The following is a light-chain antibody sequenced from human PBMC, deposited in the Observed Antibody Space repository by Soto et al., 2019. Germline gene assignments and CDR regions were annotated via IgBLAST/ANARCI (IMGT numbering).Light chain of an antibody. V-gene: IGLV1-44*01. CDR1: SSNIGSNT. CDR3: AAWDDSLNGVV. J-gene: IGLJ2*01. CDR2: SNT. Sequence: QSVLTQPPSASGTPGQRVTISCSGSSSNIGSNTVNWYQQLPGTAPKLLIYSNTQRPSGVPDRFSGSKSGTSASLAISGLQSEDEADYYCAAWDDSLNGVVFGGGTKLTVI.